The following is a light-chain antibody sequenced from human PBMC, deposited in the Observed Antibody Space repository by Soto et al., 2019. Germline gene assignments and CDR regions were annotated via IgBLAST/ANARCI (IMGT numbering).Light chain of an antibody. V-gene: IGLV1-44*01. CDR3: AAWDDSLNGHV. J-gene: IGLJ1*01. Sequence: QSVLTQPHSASGTPGQRVTISCSGSSSNIGTSSVHWFQQLPGTAPKLLISTTNQRPSGVPERFSGSKSGTSASLAISGLQSEDEADYYCAAWDDSLNGHVSGTGTKVPVL. CDR2: TTN. CDR1: SSNIGTSS.